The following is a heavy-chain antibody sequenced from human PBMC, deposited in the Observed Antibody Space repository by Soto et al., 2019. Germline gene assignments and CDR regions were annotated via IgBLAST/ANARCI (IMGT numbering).Heavy chain of an antibody. CDR2: INSDGSST. V-gene: IGHV3-74*02. D-gene: IGHD2-15*01. CDR3: VRTSLVVAAATREDY. CDR1: GFTFSSYW. Sequence: VQLVESGGGVVQPGTSLRLSCAASGFTFSSYWMHWVRQAPGKGLVWVSRINSDGSSTSYADSVKGRFTISRDNAKNTLYLQMNSLRAEDTAVYYCVRTSLVVAAATREDYWGQGTLVTVSS. J-gene: IGHJ4*02.